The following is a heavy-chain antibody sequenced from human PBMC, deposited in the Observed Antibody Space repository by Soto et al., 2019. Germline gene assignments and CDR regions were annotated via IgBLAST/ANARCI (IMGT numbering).Heavy chain of an antibody. Sequence: GSLRLSCAASGVTFTSYWMSWVRQAPGKGLEWVANIKHDGSEQYYVDSVKGRFTISRDNTKNSLYLQMNSLRADDTAVYYCARVAYCGGDCYYFDYWGQGALVTVSS. CDR2: IKHDGSEQ. V-gene: IGHV3-7*01. J-gene: IGHJ4*02. D-gene: IGHD2-21*01. CDR3: ARVAYCGGDCYYFDY. CDR1: GVTFTSYW.